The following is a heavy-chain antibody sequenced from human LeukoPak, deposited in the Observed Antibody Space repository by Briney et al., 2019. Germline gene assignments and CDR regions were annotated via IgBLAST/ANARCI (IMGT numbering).Heavy chain of an antibody. CDR1: GFSFSAYW. D-gene: IGHD3-16*01. Sequence: GGSLRLSCAVSGFSFSAYWMNWVRRAPGKGLEWVANINQDGSEKHYVDSVKGRFTISRDNAKNSLYLQINSLSAEDTAVYYCARDYGGSDFDYWGQGTLVTISS. CDR2: INQDGSEK. J-gene: IGHJ4*02. V-gene: IGHV3-7*01. CDR3: ARDYGGSDFDY.